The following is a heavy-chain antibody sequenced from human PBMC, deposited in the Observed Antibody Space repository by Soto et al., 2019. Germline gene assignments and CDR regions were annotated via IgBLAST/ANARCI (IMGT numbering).Heavy chain of an antibody. Sequence: SETLSITCTVSGDSISSYYWSWIRQPPGKGLEWIGYIYYSGSTNYNPSLKSRVTISVDTSKNQFSLKLSSVTAADTAVYYCARVAPSRAAWFGELSPFDYWGQGTLVTVSS. CDR3: ARVAPSRAAWFGELSPFDY. V-gene: IGHV4-59*01. D-gene: IGHD3-10*01. CDR1: GDSISSYY. CDR2: IYYSGST. J-gene: IGHJ4*02.